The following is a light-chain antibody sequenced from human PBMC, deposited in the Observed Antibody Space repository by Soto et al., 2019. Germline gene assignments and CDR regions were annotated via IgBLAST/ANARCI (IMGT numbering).Light chain of an antibody. J-gene: IGKJ1*01. CDR1: QGISSW. CDR2: AAS. Sequence: DIRMTQSPSSVSSSVGDIFAITCRASQGISSWLAWYQQKPGKAPKLLIYAASSLQSGVPSRFSGSGSGTDFTPTISSLQPDDFATYYCQHYNSYSEAFGQGTKVDIK. V-gene: IGKV1D-16*01. CDR3: QHYNSYSEA.